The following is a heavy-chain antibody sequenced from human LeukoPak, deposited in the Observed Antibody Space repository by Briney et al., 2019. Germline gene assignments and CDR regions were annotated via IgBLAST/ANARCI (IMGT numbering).Heavy chain of an antibody. CDR3: ARGGGSSSIPYYYYYMDV. CDR2: MYYSGST. D-gene: IGHD6-13*01. Sequence: SETLSLTCTVSGGSIRSYYWSWIRQPPGKGLEWIGYMYYSGSTNYNPSLKSRVTISVDTSKNQFSLKLSSVTAADTAVYYCARGGGSSSIPYYYYYMDVWGKGTTVTVSS. CDR1: GGSIRSYY. V-gene: IGHV4-59*12. J-gene: IGHJ6*03.